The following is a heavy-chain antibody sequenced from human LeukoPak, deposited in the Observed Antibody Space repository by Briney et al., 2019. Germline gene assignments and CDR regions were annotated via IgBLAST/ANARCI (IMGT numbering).Heavy chain of an antibody. Sequence: PGGSLRLSCAASGVTVSSNYMTWVRQAPGKGLEWVSAIYSGGRTQHADSVKGRFTISRDNSKNTMYMQMNSLRAEDTAVYFCARDRRRDGYKPDAFDIWGQGTTVTVSS. D-gene: IGHD5-24*01. J-gene: IGHJ3*02. V-gene: IGHV3-53*01. CDR1: GVTVSSNY. CDR3: ARDRRRDGYKPDAFDI. CDR2: IYSGGRT.